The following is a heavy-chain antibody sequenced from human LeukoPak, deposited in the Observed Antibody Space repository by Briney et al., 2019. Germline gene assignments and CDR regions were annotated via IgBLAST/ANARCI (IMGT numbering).Heavy chain of an antibody. J-gene: IGHJ4*02. Sequence: PGGSLRLSCAASGFTFSSYAMSWVRQAPGKGLEWVSAISGSGGSTYYADSVKGRFTISRDNSKNTLYLQMNSLRAEDTAVYYCAKAGGSGSSKPNYYFDYWGQGTLVTVS. CDR2: ISGSGGST. CDR1: GFTFSSYA. V-gene: IGHV3-23*01. CDR3: AKAGGSGSSKPNYYFDY. D-gene: IGHD3-10*01.